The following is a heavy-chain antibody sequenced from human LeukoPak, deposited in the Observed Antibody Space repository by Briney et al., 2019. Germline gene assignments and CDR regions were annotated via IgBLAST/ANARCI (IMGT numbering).Heavy chain of an antibody. Sequence: PGTSLRLSCAASGFIVSSNYMSWVRQAPGKGLEWVSVIYSGGYTYYADTVKGRFTISRDNSKNTLYLQMNSLRAEDTAVYYCARDLWFGEPDWGQGTLVTVSS. CDR1: GFIVSSNY. J-gene: IGHJ4*02. CDR2: IYSGGYT. V-gene: IGHV3-53*01. CDR3: ARDLWFGEPD. D-gene: IGHD3-10*01.